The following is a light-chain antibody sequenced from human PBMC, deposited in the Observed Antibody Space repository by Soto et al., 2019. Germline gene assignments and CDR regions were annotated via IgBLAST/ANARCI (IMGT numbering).Light chain of an antibody. Sequence: DIQMAQSPSTLSASVGDRVTITCRASQSIGSRLAWYQQKPGKAPRLLIYDASTLESGVPSRFSGSGSGTEFTLTINRLQPDDFATYYCQQFHIYSWTFGQGTKVEIK. CDR3: QQFHIYSWT. CDR1: QSIGSR. J-gene: IGKJ1*01. CDR2: DAS. V-gene: IGKV1-5*01.